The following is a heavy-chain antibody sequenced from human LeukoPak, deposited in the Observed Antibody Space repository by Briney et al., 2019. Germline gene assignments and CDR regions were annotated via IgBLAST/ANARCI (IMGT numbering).Heavy chain of an antibody. J-gene: IGHJ4*02. CDR2: LNPNSGGT. Sequence: ASVKVSCKASGYTFTGHYMHWVRQAPGQGPEWMGWLNPNSGGTKYAQKSQDKVTMTRDTSISTAYMELSRLRSDDTAVYFCARVDYCSKGVCVNFDYWGQGTLVTVSS. CDR3: ARVDYCSKGVCVNFDY. CDR1: GYTFTGHY. V-gene: IGHV1-2*02. D-gene: IGHD2-8*01.